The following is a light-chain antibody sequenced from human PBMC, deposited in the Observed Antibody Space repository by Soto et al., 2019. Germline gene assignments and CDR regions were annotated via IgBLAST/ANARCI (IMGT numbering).Light chain of an antibody. CDR1: SSNIGAGYD. Sequence: QSVLTQPPSVSGAPGQGVTISCTGSSSNIGAGYDVHWYQQYPGTAPKFLISDRGYRPSGVPARFSVSKSGTSASLAITGLQAEDEADYYCASWDDSLNAVLFGGGTKLTVL. J-gene: IGLJ2*01. CDR2: DRG. V-gene: IGLV1-40*01. CDR3: ASWDDSLNAVL.